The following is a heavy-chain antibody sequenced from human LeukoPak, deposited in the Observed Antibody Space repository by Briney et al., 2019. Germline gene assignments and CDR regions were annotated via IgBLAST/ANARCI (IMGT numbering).Heavy chain of an antibody. J-gene: IGHJ4*02. CDR3: ARERGRWLQKFDY. Sequence: ASVTVSCKASGYTFTGYYMHWVRQTPGQGLEWMGWINPNSGGTNYAQKFQGRVTMTRDTSISTAYMELSRLRSDDTAVYYCARERGRWLQKFDYWGQGTLVTVSS. CDR2: INPNSGGT. V-gene: IGHV1-2*02. CDR1: GYTFTGYY. D-gene: IGHD5-24*01.